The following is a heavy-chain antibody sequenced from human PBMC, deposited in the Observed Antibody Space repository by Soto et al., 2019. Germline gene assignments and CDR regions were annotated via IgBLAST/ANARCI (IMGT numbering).Heavy chain of an antibody. CDR2: ISYDGSNK. V-gene: IGHV3-30-3*01. D-gene: IGHD6-13*01. J-gene: IGHJ4*02. CDR3: ARAERSSWHNFDY. Sequence: QVQLVESGGGVVQPGRSLRLSCAASGFTFSRYAMHWVRQAPGKGLEWVAVISYDGSNKYYADSVKGRFTISRDNFKNTLYLQMNSLRAEDTAVYYCARAERSSWHNFDYWGQGTLVTVSS. CDR1: GFTFSRYA.